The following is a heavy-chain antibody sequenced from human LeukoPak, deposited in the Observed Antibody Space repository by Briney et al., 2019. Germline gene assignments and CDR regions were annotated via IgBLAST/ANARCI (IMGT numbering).Heavy chain of an antibody. Sequence: SETLSLTCTVSGVSTSGHYWSWIRQPPGKGLEWIGYIYYSGNTFYNPSLKSRVTISLDTSKNRFSLQLYSVTDADTALYFCARRARSFFYGSGSYKSPLYYFDSWGQGTLVTVSS. V-gene: IGHV4-59*06. CDR1: GVSTSGHY. CDR2: IYYSGNT. J-gene: IGHJ4*02. CDR3: ARRARSFFYGSGSYKSPLYYFDS. D-gene: IGHD3-10*01.